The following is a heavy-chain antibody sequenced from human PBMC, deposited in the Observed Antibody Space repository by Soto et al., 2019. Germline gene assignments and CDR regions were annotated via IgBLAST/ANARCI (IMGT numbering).Heavy chain of an antibody. D-gene: IGHD3-16*02. CDR3: ARVGSDFVWGNFRYTLDF. Sequence: QVQLVQSGAEVKKPGSSVKVSRKASGGTFSSYAISWVRQAPGQGLEWMGGIIPMFGTPNYAQKFQSRVSITADKFTNTAYMELRSLRSEDTAVYYCARVGSDFVWGNFRYTLDFWGQGTLVTVSS. V-gene: IGHV1-69*06. CDR2: IIPMFGTP. J-gene: IGHJ4*02. CDR1: GGTFSSYA.